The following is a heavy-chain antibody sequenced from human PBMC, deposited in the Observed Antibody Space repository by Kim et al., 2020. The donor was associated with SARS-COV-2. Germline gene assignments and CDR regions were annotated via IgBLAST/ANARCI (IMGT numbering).Heavy chain of an antibody. V-gene: IGHV5-10-1*01. D-gene: IGHD3-22*01. J-gene: IGHJ5*02. CDR1: GYSFTSYW. CDR2: IDPSDSYT. Sequence: GESLKISCKGSGYSFTSYWISWVRQMPGKGLEWMGRIDPSDSYTNYSPSFQGHVTMSADKSISTAYLQWSSLKASDTAIYYCARRVYYYDSSGYSPWGQGTLVTVSS. CDR3: ARRVYYYDSSGYSP.